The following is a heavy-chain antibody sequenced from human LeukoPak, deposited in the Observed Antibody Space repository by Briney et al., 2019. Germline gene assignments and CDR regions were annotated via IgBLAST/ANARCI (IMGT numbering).Heavy chain of an antibody. J-gene: IGHJ4*02. V-gene: IGHV3-30*02. Sequence: GGSLRLSCAASGFIFDSYGMHWVRQAPGKGLDWVAFIHYDGSQKYYTDSVKGRFTISRDNSKSTLYLQMNSLRAEDTAVYYCAKDVEMATIKPYYFDYWGQGTLVTVSS. CDR1: GFIFDSYG. CDR3: AKDVEMATIKPYYFDY. D-gene: IGHD5-24*01. CDR2: IHYDGSQK.